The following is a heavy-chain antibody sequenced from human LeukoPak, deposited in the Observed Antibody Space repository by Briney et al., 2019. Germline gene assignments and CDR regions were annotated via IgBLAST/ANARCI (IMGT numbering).Heavy chain of an antibody. CDR1: GYTFTNYY. CDR3: ARGYSSSYRIDY. J-gene: IGHJ4*02. V-gene: IGHV1-46*01. Sequence: EASVKVSCKASGYTFTNYYMHWVRQAPGQGLEWMGVINPSGDSTRYEQKFQDRVTVTRETSTRTVYMELSSLRSEDTAVYYCARGYSSSYRIDYWGQGTLVTVSS. D-gene: IGHD6-19*01. CDR2: INPSGDST.